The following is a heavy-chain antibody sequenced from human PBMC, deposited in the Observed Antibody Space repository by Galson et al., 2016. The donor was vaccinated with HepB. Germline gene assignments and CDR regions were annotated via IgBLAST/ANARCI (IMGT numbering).Heavy chain of an antibody. Sequence: SLRLSCAASGFTFRTYGMHWVRQAPGKGLEWVAVISYDGNNIYYADSVKGRFTISRDNSKNTLYLQMNRLRAEDTAVYYCAKDTRMAIYFYYYGMDVWGQGTTVTVSS. V-gene: IGHV3-30*18. CDR3: AKDTRMAIYFYYYGMDV. J-gene: IGHJ6*02. CDR1: GFTFRTYG. D-gene: IGHD2-8*01. CDR2: ISYDGNNI.